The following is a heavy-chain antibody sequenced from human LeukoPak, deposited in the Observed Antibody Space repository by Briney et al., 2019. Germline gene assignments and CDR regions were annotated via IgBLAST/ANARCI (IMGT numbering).Heavy chain of an antibody. V-gene: IGHV4-34*01. CDR2: INHSGST. Sequence: SETLSLTCAVYGGSFSGYYWSWIRQPPGKGLEWIGEINHSGSTNYNPSPKSRVTISVDTSKNQFSLKLSSVTAADTAVYYCARSRAVVVPAANLYYYYYGMDVWGQGTTVTVSS. CDR1: GGSFSGYY. D-gene: IGHD2-2*01. CDR3: ARSRAVVVPAANLYYYYYGMDV. J-gene: IGHJ6*02.